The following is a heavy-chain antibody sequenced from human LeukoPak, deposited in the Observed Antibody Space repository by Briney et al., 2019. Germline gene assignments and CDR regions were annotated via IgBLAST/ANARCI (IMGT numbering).Heavy chain of an antibody. D-gene: IGHD6-19*01. CDR3: ASRYSSGLETIAY. V-gene: IGHV1-69*05. CDR2: IIPIFGTA. J-gene: IGHJ4*02. Sequence: GSSVKVSCKASGGTFSSYAISWVRQAPGQGLEWMGRIIPIFGTANYAQKFQGRVTITTDESTSTAYVELSSLRSEDTAVYYCASRYSSGLETIAYWGQGALVTVSS. CDR1: GGTFSSYA.